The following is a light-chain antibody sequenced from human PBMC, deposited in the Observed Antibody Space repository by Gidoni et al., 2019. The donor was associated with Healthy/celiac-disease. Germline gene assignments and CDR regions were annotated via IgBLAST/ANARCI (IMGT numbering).Light chain of an antibody. Sequence: DIKMTLSPSTLSASVGDRVPITCRASQSISSWLAWYQQKPGKAPKLLIYKASSLESGVPSRFSGSGSGTDFTLTISSLQPDDFATYYCQQYNSYSWTFGQGTKVEIK. CDR3: QQYNSYSWT. CDR1: QSISSW. V-gene: IGKV1-5*03. J-gene: IGKJ1*01. CDR2: KAS.